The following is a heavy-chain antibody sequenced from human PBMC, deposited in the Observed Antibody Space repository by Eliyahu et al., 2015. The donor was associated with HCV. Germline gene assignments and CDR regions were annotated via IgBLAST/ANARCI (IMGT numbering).Heavy chain of an antibody. D-gene: IGHD4-17*01. CDR3: ARGYGDYWAIWGH. CDR1: GFTFXSYW. CDR2: IXQDRXEX. Sequence: EVQLVESGGGLVQPGGSLRLSCAASGFTFXSYWMSWVRXXPGKGLEWVANIXQDRXEXYYVDSVKGRFTISRNNAKNSLYLQMNSLRAEDTAVYYCARGYGDYWAIWGHWGQGTLVTVSS. V-gene: IGHV3-7*01. J-gene: IGHJ4*02.